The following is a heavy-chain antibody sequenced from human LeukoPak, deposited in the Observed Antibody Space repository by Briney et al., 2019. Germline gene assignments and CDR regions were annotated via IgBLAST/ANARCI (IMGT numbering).Heavy chain of an antibody. D-gene: IGHD1-14*01. Sequence: ASVKVSCKASGYTFTSYDINWARQATGQGLEWMGWMNPNSGNTGYAQKFQGRVTMTRNTSISTAYMELSSLRSEGTAAYYCARGNRGHLDMNWFDPWGQGTLVTVSS. J-gene: IGHJ5*02. CDR3: ARGNRGHLDMNWFDP. CDR1: GYTFTSYD. CDR2: MNPNSGNT. V-gene: IGHV1-8*01.